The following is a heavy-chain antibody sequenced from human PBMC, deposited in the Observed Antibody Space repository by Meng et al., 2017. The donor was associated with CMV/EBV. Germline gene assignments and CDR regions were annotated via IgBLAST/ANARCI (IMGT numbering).Heavy chain of an antibody. CDR1: YHFTGYY. Sequence: YHFTGYYMHWVRQAPGQGLEWMGWINPNSGGTNYAQKFQGRVTMTRDTSISTAYMELSRLRSDDTAVYYCARDRVAAAGTRYGMDVWGQGTTVTVSS. D-gene: IGHD6-13*01. CDR2: INPNSGGT. V-gene: IGHV1-2*02. CDR3: ARDRVAAAGTRYGMDV. J-gene: IGHJ6*02.